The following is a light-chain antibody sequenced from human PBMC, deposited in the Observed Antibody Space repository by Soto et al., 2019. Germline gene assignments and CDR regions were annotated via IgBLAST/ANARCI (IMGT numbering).Light chain of an antibody. CDR3: QQYGSSPKT. J-gene: IGKJ1*01. Sequence: AIRMTQSPSSLSVSTGDRVTITCRASQGISSYLAWYQQKPGKAPKLLIYAASTLQSGVPSRFSGSGSGTDFTLTISCLQSEDFATYYCQQYGSSPKTFGQGTKVDIK. CDR2: AAS. V-gene: IGKV1-8*01. CDR1: QGISSY.